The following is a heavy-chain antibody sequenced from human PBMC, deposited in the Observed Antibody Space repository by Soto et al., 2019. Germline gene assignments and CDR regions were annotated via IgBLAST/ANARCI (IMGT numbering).Heavy chain of an antibody. CDR2: IKQDGSEK. J-gene: IGHJ4*02. CDR3: ARVGGYDPYYFDY. V-gene: IGHV3-7*01. Sequence: PGGSLRLSCAASGFTFSSYWMSWVRQAPGKGLEWVANIKQDGSEKYYVDSVKGRFTISRDNAKNSLYLQMNSLRAEDTAVYYCARVGGYDPYYFDYWGQGTLVTVSS. D-gene: IGHD5-12*01. CDR1: GFTFSSYW.